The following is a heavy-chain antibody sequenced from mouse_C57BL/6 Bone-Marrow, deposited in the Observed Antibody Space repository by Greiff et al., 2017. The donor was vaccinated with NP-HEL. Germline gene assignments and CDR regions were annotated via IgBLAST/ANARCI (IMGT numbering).Heavy chain of an antibody. CDR2: IDPENGDT. D-gene: IGHD1-1*01. Sequence: EVQLQQSGAELVRPGASVKLSCTASGFNIKDDYMHWVKQRPEQGLEWIGWIDPENGDTEYGSKFQGKATITADTSSTSAYLQLRSLTSEDTAVYYCTRTTVVGTSYWYFDVWGTGTTVTVSS. J-gene: IGHJ1*03. CDR1: GFNIKDDY. V-gene: IGHV14-4*01. CDR3: TRTTVVGTSYWYFDV.